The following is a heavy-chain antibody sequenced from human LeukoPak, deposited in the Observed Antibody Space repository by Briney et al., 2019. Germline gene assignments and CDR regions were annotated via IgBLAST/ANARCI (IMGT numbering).Heavy chain of an antibody. CDR1: GFTFSSYS. CDR3: AKLPDYGDYVFADY. D-gene: IGHD4-17*01. CDR2: ISGSGDST. V-gene: IGHV3-23*01. Sequence: GSLRLSCAASGFTFSSYSMNWVRQVPGKGLEWVSGISGSGDSTYYADSVKGRFTISRDNSKNTLYLQMSSLRAEDTAVYYCAKLPDYGDYVFADYWGQGTLVTVSS. J-gene: IGHJ4*02.